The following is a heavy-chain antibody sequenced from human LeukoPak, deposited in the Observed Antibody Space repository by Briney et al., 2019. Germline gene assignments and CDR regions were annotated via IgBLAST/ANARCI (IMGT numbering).Heavy chain of an antibody. CDR3: AKVRGVYCSSPACYYYDA. CDR2: VSPSGGRT. J-gene: IGHJ4*02. Sequence: GGSLRLSCGASGFTFGSYAMSWVRQTPGRGLEWVAGVSPSGGRTIYADSAEGRFTISRDNSNDTVYLQLSSLRAEDSALYYCAKVRGVYCSSPACYYYDAWGQGTPVTVSS. V-gene: IGHV3-23*01. D-gene: IGHD2-2*01. CDR1: GFTFGSYA.